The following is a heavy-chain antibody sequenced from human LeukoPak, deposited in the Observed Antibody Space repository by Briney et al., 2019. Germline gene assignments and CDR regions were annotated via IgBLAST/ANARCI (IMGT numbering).Heavy chain of an antibody. CDR2: IYYSGST. CDR3: ARSPQGTATTANWLDP. V-gene: IGHV4-39*07. Sequence: SETLSLTCTVSGGSISSSSYYWGWIRQPPGKGLEWIGSIYYSGSTYYNPSLKSRVTISVDTSKNQFSLKLSSVTAADTAVYYCARSPQGTATTANWLDPWGQGTLVTVSS. J-gene: IGHJ5*02. D-gene: IGHD4-17*01. CDR1: GGSISSSSYY.